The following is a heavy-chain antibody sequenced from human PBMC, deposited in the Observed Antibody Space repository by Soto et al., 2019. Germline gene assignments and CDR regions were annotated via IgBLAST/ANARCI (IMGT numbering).Heavy chain of an antibody. CDR3: ARHLYYDILTGHDAFDI. CDR1: GGSISSYY. Sequence: SETLSLTCTVSGGSISSYYWSWIRQPPGKRLKRIGYIYYSRSTNYNPSLKSRVTISVDTSRNQFSLKLSSVTAADTAVYYCARHLYYDILTGHDAFDIWGQGTMVTVSS. D-gene: IGHD3-9*01. V-gene: IGHV4-59*08. CDR2: IYYSRST. J-gene: IGHJ3*02.